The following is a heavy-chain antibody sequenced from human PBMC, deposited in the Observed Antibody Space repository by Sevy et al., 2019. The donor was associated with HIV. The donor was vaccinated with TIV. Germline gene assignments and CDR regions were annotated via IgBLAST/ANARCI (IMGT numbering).Heavy chain of an antibody. CDR2: SSGSSNYI. J-gene: IGHJ4*02. D-gene: IGHD1-26*01. Sequence: GGSLRLSCAASGFTFITYNMNWVRQTPGKGLEWVSYSSGSSNYIYYAESLKGRFIVSRDNAKDTLYLQVNSLRANDTAVYYCARGPPDGSYDYFDYWGQGTLVTVSS. V-gene: IGHV3-21*06. CDR1: GFTFITYN. CDR3: ARGPPDGSYDYFDY.